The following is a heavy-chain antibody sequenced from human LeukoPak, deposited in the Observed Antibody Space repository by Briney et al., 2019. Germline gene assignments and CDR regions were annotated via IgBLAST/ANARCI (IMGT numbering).Heavy chain of an antibody. V-gene: IGHV1-46*01. D-gene: IGHD3-16*01. CDR2: INPSGDST. J-gene: IGHJ4*02. Sequence: ASVRVSCKASGYTFTINHIHWVRQAPGQGLEWMGVINPSGDSTTYAQNFQGRVTMTRDTSTSTVYMELRSLRSEDTAIYYCAKLATSDTGETYWGQGTLVTVSS. CDR1: GYTFTINH. CDR3: AKLATSDTGETY.